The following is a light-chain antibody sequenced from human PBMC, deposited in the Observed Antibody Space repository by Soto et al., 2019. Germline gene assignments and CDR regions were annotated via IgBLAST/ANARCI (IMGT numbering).Light chain of an antibody. V-gene: IGLV2-14*01. Sequence: QSALTQPASVSGSPGQSITISCTGTSSDVGDYVYVSWYQQHPGKAPKLIIYEVSDRPSGVSIRFSGSKSGNTASLTISGLQAEDEADYYCSSYASSRTPYGFGTGTKRTVL. CDR2: EVS. CDR3: SSYASSRTPYG. J-gene: IGLJ1*01. CDR1: SSDVGDYVY.